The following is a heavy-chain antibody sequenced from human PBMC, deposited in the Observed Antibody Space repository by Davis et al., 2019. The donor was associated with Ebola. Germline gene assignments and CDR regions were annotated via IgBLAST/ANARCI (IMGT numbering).Heavy chain of an antibody. V-gene: IGHV1-69*13. Sequence: SVKVSCKASGGTFNKYAISWVRQAPGQGLEWVGGTIPVYGTQNYAQKFQGRITITADEATSTAYMELGSLRSEDTAVYYCARGEKWAAIYYYYYGMDVWGKGTTVTVSS. CDR1: GGTFNKYA. CDR2: TIPVYGTQ. CDR3: ARGEKWAAIYYYYYGMDV. J-gene: IGHJ6*04. D-gene: IGHD5-18*01.